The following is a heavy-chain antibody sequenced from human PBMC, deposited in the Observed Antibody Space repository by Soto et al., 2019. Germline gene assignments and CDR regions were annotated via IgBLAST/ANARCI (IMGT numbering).Heavy chain of an antibody. J-gene: IGHJ3*02. Sequence: GGSLRLSCAASGFTFSSYSMNWVRQAPGKGLEWVSSISSSSSYIYYADSVKGRFTISRDNAKNSLYLQMNSLRAEDTAVYYCARGGIYSGYEGYDAFDIWGQGTMVTVSS. V-gene: IGHV3-21*01. CDR3: ARGGIYSGYEGYDAFDI. CDR2: ISSSSSYI. D-gene: IGHD5-12*01. CDR1: GFTFSSYS.